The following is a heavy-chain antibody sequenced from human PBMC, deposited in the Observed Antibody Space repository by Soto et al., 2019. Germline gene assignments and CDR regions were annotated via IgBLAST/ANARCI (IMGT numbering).Heavy chain of an antibody. V-gene: IGHV3-30-3*01. Sequence: QVQLVEFGGGVVQPGRSLRLSCAASRFTFSNYAMHWVRQAPGKGLQWVALISFDGSTKYYADSVKGRFTISRDNSKNTLYLQMNSLRAEDTAVYYCARSPGYCSTTRCYGRDFAMDVWDQGTTVTVSS. D-gene: IGHD2-2*01. CDR2: ISFDGSTK. CDR1: RFTFSNYA. J-gene: IGHJ6*02. CDR3: ARSPGYCSTTRCYGRDFAMDV.